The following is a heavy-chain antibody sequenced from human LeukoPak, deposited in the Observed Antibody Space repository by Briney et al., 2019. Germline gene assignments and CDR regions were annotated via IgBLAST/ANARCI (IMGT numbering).Heavy chain of an antibody. CDR2: INPVSGVT. D-gene: IGHD3-16*01. CDR1: GYTFTGYF. J-gene: IGHJ4*02. V-gene: IGHV1-2*02. Sequence: SVKVSCKASGYTFTGYFLHWLRQAPGQGLEWMGWINPVSGVTNCAQKFQGRFTMTRDTSISTVYMELSRVRSDDTAVYYCARGGGTDFTKGEWHWGQGTLVTVSS. CDR3: ARGGGTDFTKGEWH.